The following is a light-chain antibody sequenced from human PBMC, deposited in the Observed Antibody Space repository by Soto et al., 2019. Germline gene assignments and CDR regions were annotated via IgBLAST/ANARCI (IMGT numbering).Light chain of an antibody. CDR3: SSYVRGNTLI. CDR1: SSDVGGYTF. Sequence: QSALAQPASVSGSPGQSITISCTGTSSDVGGYTFVSWYQQLPGKAPKLMIYEVTNRPSGVSSRFSGSKSGNTASLTISGLQAEDEADYYCSSYVRGNTLIFGSGTKVTVL. CDR2: EVT. J-gene: IGLJ1*01. V-gene: IGLV2-14*01.